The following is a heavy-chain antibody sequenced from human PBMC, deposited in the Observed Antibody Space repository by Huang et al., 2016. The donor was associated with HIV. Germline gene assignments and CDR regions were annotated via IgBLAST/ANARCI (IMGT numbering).Heavy chain of an antibody. CDR1: GGSIRSSDYH. J-gene: IGHJ6*03. CDR2: IYYKGST. CDR3: ARHREGPVAYYSGWGSHLNYMDV. D-gene: IGHD3-10*01. V-gene: IGHV4-39*01. Sequence: QLLLQESGPGLVKPSEALALTCAVSGGSIRSSDYHWGWIRQPPGKGLEWIGSIYYKGSTHYRPSLKIRVTIAVDTSKNLFFLNLTSMTAADTAVYYCARHREGPVAYYSGWGSHLNYMDVWGRGRTVVVSS.